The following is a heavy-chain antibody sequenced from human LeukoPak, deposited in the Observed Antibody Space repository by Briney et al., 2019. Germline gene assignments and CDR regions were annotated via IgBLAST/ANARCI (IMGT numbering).Heavy chain of an antibody. J-gene: IGHJ4*02. Sequence: ASVKVSCKASGYTFTGYYMHWVRQAPGQGLEWMGWINPNSGGTNYAQKFQDRVSMTRDTSISTAYMELRRLRSDDTAVYFCARPPGAGGPYDYWGQGTLVTVSS. CDR3: ARPPGAGGPYDY. V-gene: IGHV1-2*02. CDR1: GYTFTGYY. CDR2: INPNSGGT. D-gene: IGHD3-10*01.